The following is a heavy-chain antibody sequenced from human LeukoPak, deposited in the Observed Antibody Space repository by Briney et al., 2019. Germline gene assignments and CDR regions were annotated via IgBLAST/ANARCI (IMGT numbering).Heavy chain of an antibody. Sequence: GGSLRLSCAASGITVSSNFMSWVRQAPGRGLESLSLLYSGGSQYHADSVKGRFTVSRDISKNTMYLQMNNLRVEDTAVYYCAREDRGTDVWGHGTLVTVSS. CDR3: AREDRGTDV. CDR2: LYSGGSQ. J-gene: IGHJ3*01. D-gene: IGHD3-16*01. V-gene: IGHV3-66*01. CDR1: GITVSSNF.